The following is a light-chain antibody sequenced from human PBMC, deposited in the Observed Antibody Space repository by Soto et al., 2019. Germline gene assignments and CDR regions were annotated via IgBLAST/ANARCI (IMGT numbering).Light chain of an antibody. CDR3: QQFSVSPPT. CDR1: QYITSTY. CDR2: GTS. J-gene: IGKJ4*01. V-gene: IGKV3-20*01. Sequence: EIVLTQSPGTLSLSPGESATLSCRASQYITSTYFTWYQQKPGQAPRLLIYGTSRRATGIPDRFSVSGSGTDSTLTVSRLEPEDFAVYYCQQFSVSPPTFGGGTKVEI.